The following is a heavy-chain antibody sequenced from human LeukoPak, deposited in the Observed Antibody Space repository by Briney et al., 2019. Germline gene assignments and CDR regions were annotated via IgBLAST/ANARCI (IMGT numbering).Heavy chain of an antibody. CDR1: GFTFSSYS. CDR3: ARGGDY. V-gene: IGHV3-48*01. J-gene: IGHJ4*02. CDR2: ISDTSSTI. Sequence: PGGSLRLSCAASGFTFSSYSMNWVRQAPGKGLEWVSYISDTSSTIFYADSVKGRFTISRDNAKNSVYLQMNSLRVEDTALYYCARGGDYWGQGTLVTVSS.